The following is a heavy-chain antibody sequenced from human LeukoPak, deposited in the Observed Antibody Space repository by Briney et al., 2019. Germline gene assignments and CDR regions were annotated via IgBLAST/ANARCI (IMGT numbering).Heavy chain of an antibody. CDR2: IYSGGST. V-gene: IGHV3-53*01. J-gene: IGHJ4*02. CDR3: ARDNYCSSTDCYNFDY. Sequence: GGSLRLSCAASGFTVSSNYMSWVRQAPGKGLEWVSVIYSGGSTYYADSVKGRFTISRDNSMNTLYLQMNSLRAEDTAVYYCARDNYCSSTDCYNFDYWGQGTLVTVSS. CDR1: GFTVSSNY. D-gene: IGHD2-2*02.